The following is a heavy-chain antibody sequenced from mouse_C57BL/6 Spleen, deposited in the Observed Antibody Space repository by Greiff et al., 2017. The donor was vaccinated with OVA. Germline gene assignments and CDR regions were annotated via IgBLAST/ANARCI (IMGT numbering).Heavy chain of an antibody. V-gene: IGHV1-50*01. CDR1: GYTFTSYW. CDR2: IDPSDSYT. J-gene: IGHJ1*03. Sequence: VQLQQPGAELVKPGASVKLSCKASGYTFTSYWMQWVKQRPGQGLEWIGEIDPSDSYTNYNQKFKGKATLTVDTSSSTAYMQLSSLTSEDSAVYYCARRNYYGSPYWYFDVWGTGTTVTVSS. CDR3: ARRNYYGSPYWYFDV. D-gene: IGHD1-1*01.